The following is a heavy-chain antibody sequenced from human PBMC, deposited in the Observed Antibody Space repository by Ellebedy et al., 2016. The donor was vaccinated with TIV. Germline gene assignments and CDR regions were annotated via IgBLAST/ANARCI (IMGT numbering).Heavy chain of an antibody. J-gene: IGHJ4*02. Sequence: MPSETLSLTCTVSGDSISSSSYYWGWIRQPPGKGLEWIGNMYYSGSTYYNPSLKSRFTISIDTSKNPFSLSLRSVTAADTAVYYCAKRPTVFGVVPAYFDYWGQGTLVTVSS. D-gene: IGHD3-3*01. V-gene: IGHV4-39*07. CDR1: GDSISSSSYY. CDR3: AKRPTVFGVVPAYFDY. CDR2: MYYSGST.